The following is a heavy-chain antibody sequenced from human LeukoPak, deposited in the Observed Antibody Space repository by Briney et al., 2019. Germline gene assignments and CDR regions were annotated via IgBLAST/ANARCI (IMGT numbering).Heavy chain of an antibody. CDR1: GGSISTYY. J-gene: IGHJ4*02. Sequence: SETLSLTCTVSGGSISTYYWSWIRQPPGKGLEWIGYIYYSGTTNYNPSLKSRVTISVDTSKNQFSLKLDSVTAADTAVYYCARGRSGSYHSPFDYWGQGTLVTVSS. V-gene: IGHV4-59*01. CDR2: IYYSGTT. CDR3: ARGRSGSYHSPFDY. D-gene: IGHD1-26*01.